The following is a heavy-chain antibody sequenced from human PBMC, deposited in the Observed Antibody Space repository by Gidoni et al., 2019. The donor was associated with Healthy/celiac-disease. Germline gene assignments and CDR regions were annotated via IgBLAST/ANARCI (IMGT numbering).Heavy chain of an antibody. Sequence: QVQLVESGGGVVQPGRSLRLSCAASGFTFSSYGMHWVRQAPGKGLEWVAVIWYDGSNKYYADSVKGRFTISRDNSKNTLYLQMNSLRAEDTAVYYCARDYYDSSGYYGPGDYWGQGTLVTVSS. D-gene: IGHD3-22*01. CDR1: GFTFSSYG. J-gene: IGHJ4*02. CDR2: IWYDGSNK. V-gene: IGHV3-33*01. CDR3: ARDYYDSSGYYGPGDY.